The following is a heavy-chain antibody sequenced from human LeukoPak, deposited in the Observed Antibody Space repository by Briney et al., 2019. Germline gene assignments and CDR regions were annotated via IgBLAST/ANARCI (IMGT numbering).Heavy chain of an antibody. CDR3: AKGEIVVVTEFDY. V-gene: IGHV3-23*01. D-gene: IGHD2-21*02. J-gene: IGHJ4*02. CDR1: GFTFSSYA. Sequence: GGSLRLFCAASGFTFSSYAMSWVRKATGKGVEWVSAYSGSGGSTYYADSEKGRFTSSRDNSKNTLYRQMNSLRAEDTAVYYCAKGEIVVVTEFDYWGQGTLVTDSS. CDR2: YSGSGGST.